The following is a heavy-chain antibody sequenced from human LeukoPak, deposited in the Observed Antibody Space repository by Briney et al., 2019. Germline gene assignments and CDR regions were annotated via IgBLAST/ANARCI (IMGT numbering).Heavy chain of an antibody. CDR3: ARRGLWSYGSGTYSPGWFDP. D-gene: IGHD3-10*01. J-gene: IGHJ5*02. CDR1: GGSISSYY. CDR2: INHSGST. V-gene: IGHV4-34*01. Sequence: SETLSLTCTVSGGSISSYYWSWIRQPPGKGLEWIGEINHSGSTNYNPSLKSRVTISVDTSKNQFSLKLSSVTAADTAVYCCARRGLWSYGSGTYSPGWFDPWGQGTLVTVSS.